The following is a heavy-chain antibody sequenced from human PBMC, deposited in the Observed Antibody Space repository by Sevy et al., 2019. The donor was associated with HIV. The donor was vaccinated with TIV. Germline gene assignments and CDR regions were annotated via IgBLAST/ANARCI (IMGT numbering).Heavy chain of an antibody. J-gene: IGHJ4*02. CDR1: GGSINSSSYY. V-gene: IGHV4-39*01. CDR3: ARHPPNYYGSGSYYNLFDY. CDR2: IYYSGST. D-gene: IGHD3-10*01. Sequence: SETLSLTCTVSGGSINSSSYYWGWIRQPPGKGLEWIGSIYYSGSTYYNPSLKSRVIISVDTSKNQFSLKLSSVTAADTAVYYCARHPPNYYGSGSYYNLFDYWGQGTLVTVSS.